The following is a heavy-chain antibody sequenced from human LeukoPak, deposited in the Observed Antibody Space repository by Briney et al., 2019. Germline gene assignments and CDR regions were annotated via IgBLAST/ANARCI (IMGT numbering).Heavy chain of an antibody. CDR2: MYTTGST. D-gene: IGHD2-2*01. CDR3: ARAPAAIYENWFDP. J-gene: IGHJ5*02. V-gene: IGHV4-61*02. CDR1: GGSISSGSYY. Sequence: PSQTLSLTCTVSGGSISSGSYYWSWIRQPAGKGLEWIGRMYTTGSTQYNPSLEGRVTISVDTSNNQFSLKLTSVTAADTAVYYCARAPAAIYENWFDPWGQGTLVTVSS.